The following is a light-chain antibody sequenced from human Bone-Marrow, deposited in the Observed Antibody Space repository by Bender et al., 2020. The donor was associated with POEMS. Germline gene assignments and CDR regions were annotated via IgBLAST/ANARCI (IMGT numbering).Light chain of an antibody. V-gene: IGLV2-8*01. CDR2: DVI. J-gene: IGLJ3*02. Sequence: QSALTQPPSASGSPGQSVTISCTGSSSDVGGYNSVSWYQQHPGKAPKLMIYDVIKRPSGVPDRFSASKSGNTASLTVSGLQAEDEADYYCSSYTSNSALVFGGGTKLTVL. CDR3: SSYTSNSALV. CDR1: SSDVGGYNS.